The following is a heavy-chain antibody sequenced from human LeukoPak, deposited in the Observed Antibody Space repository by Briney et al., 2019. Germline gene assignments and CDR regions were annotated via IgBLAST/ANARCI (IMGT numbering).Heavy chain of an antibody. CDR2: INPNTGAT. CDR3: ARGRVGSGWPRPYYFEN. D-gene: IGHD6-19*01. CDR1: GYTFTGYY. Sequence: ASVKVSCKPSGYTFTGYYLHWVRQAPGQGLEWMGWINPNTGATISAQKFQGRVTMTRDTSINTAYMELSRLTSDDTAVYYCARGRVGSGWPRPYYFENWGQGTLVTVSS. V-gene: IGHV1-2*02. J-gene: IGHJ4*02.